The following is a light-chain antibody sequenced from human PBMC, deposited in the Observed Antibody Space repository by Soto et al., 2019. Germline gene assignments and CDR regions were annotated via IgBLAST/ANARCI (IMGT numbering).Light chain of an antibody. CDR3: HQRTK. Sequence: EVVLTQSPATLSLAPGERATLSCRASQFLSSYLAWYQQKPGQPPRLLIYDTSNRATGIPARFSGSRSGTDSTLTISSLQLEDFAVYFRHQRTKVGQGRRLEIK. CDR1: QFLSSY. V-gene: IGKV3-11*01. CDR2: DTS. J-gene: IGKJ5*01.